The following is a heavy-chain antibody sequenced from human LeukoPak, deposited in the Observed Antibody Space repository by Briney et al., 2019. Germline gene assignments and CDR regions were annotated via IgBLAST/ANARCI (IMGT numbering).Heavy chain of an antibody. D-gene: IGHD3-9*01. CDR2: ISSSSSYI. Sequence: GGSLRLSCVASGFTFSSYSMNWVRQAPGKGLEWVSSISSSSSYIYYADSVKGRFTISRDNAKNSLYLQMNSLRAEDTAVYYCARVWLLYGHYYFDYWGQGTLVTVSS. CDR1: GFTFSSYS. V-gene: IGHV3-21*01. CDR3: ARVWLLYGHYYFDY. J-gene: IGHJ4*02.